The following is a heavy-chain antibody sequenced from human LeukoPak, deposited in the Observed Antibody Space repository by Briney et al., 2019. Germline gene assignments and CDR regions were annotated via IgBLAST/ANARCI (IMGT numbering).Heavy chain of an antibody. J-gene: IGHJ4*02. D-gene: IGHD6-25*01. CDR3: TSGSSDYYFDS. CDR2: TYYRSKWYN. Sequence: SQTLSLTCGISGHSVSSYSAACNWIRQSPSRGLEWLGTTYYRSKWYNAYAVSAKSRITINPDTAKNQFSLQLNSVIPEDTAVYHCTSGSSDYYFDSWGQGTLVTVSS. CDR1: GHSVSSYSAA. V-gene: IGHV6-1*01.